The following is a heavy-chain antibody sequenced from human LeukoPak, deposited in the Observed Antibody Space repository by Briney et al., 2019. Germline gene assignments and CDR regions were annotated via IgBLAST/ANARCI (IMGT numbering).Heavy chain of an antibody. J-gene: IGHJ4*02. Sequence: PSETLSLTCTVSGGSISSSSYYWGWIRQPPGKGLEWIGSIYYSGSTYYNPSLKSRVTISVDTSKNQFSLKLSSVTAADTAVYYCATGYSSSWAHFDYWGQGTLVTVSS. V-gene: IGHV4-39*01. CDR2: IYYSGST. CDR1: GGSISSSSYY. CDR3: ATGYSSSWAHFDY. D-gene: IGHD6-13*01.